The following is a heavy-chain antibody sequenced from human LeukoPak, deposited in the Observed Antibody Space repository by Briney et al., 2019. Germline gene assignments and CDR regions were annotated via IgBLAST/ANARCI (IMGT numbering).Heavy chain of an antibody. Sequence: SETLSLTCTVSSASITSSPYYWSWIRQPAGKGLEWIGRIYTSGSTNYNPSLKSRVTISVDTSKNQFSLKLSSVTAADTAVYYCARGGWNKFDYWGQGTLVTVSS. CDR3: ARGGWNKFDY. D-gene: IGHD3-22*01. J-gene: IGHJ4*02. CDR2: IYTSGST. V-gene: IGHV4-61*02. CDR1: SASITSSPYY.